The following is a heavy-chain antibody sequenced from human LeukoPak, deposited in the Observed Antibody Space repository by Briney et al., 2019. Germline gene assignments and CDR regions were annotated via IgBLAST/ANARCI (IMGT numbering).Heavy chain of an antibody. Sequence: PGASLRLSCAASGFIFSNYAMAWVRQAPGKGLEWVSAITGTAYKTYYADSVKGRFTISRDNSKNTLYLQMHTLRAEDTAIYYCAKNLRGNYDTLTAFDPWGPGTLVTVSS. CDR3: AKNLRGNYDTLTAFDP. CDR1: GFIFSNYA. CDR2: ITGTAYKT. V-gene: IGHV3-23*01. D-gene: IGHD3-9*01. J-gene: IGHJ5*02.